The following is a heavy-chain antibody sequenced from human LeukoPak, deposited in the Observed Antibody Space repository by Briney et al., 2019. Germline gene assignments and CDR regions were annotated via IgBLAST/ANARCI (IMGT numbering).Heavy chain of an antibody. CDR2: INWNGGST. Sequence: PGGSLRLSCAASGFTFDDYGMSWVRQAPGKGLEWVSGINWNGGSTGYADSVKGRFTISRDNAKNSLYLQMNSLRAEDTALYYCARGGQQLVRNAFDIWGQGTMVTVSS. V-gene: IGHV3-20*04. CDR1: GFTFDDYG. CDR3: ARGGQQLVRNAFDI. D-gene: IGHD6-13*01. J-gene: IGHJ3*02.